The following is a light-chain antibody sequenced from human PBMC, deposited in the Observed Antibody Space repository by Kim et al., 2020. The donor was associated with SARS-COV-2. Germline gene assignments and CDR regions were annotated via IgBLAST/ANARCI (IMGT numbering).Light chain of an antibody. CDR1: QSVSSSY. CDR3: QQDGSSPLHT. V-gene: IGKV3-20*01. J-gene: IGKJ2*01. Sequence: EIVLTQSPGTLSLSPGERATLSCRASQSVSSSYLAWYQQKPGQAPRLLMYGATSRATGIPDRFSGSGSGTDFTLTISRLEPEDFAVYYCQQDGSSPLHTCGQGTRREL. CDR2: GAT.